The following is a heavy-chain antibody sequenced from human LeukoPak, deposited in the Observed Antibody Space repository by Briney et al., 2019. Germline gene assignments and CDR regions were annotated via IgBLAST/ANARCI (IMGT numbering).Heavy chain of an antibody. J-gene: IGHJ6*04. V-gene: IGHV1-69*01. CDR3: ARDIGCSSTSCPPSYYYGMDV. D-gene: IGHD2-2*01. Sequence: GSSVKVSCKASGGTFSSYAISWVRQAPGQGLEWMGGIIPILGTANYAQKFQGRVTITADESTSTAYMELSSLRSEDTAVYYCARDIGCSSTSCPPSYYYGMDVWGKGTRSPSPQ. CDR1: GGTFSSYA. CDR2: IIPILGTA.